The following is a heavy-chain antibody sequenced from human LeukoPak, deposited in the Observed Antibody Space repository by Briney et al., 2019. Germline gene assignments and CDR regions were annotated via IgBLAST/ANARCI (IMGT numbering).Heavy chain of an antibody. D-gene: IGHD6-25*01. J-gene: IGHJ4*02. CDR3: ARGGQERLDG. CDR1: GFNFNSFW. V-gene: IGHV3-7*01. CDR2: IKEDGSER. Sequence: GGSPRLSCAASGFNFNSFWMSWVRQAPGKGLEWVANIKEDGSERYYVDSLKGRFTISRDNAKNSLYLQMNSLRAEDTAVYYCARGGQERLDGWGQGTLVTVSS.